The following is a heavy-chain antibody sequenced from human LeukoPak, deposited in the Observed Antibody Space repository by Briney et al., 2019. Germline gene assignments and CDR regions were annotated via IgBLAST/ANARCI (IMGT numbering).Heavy chain of an antibody. CDR3: ASARRGRVPDHNDY. CDR1: GFTFSSYS. V-gene: IGHV3-21*01. D-gene: IGHD1-1*01. CDR2: ISSSSSDI. Sequence: GGSLRLSCAASGFTFSSYSMNWVRQAPGKGLEWVSSISSSSSDIYYAHSVKGRFTITRDNAKNSLYMQMNSLRAEDTAVYYCASARRGRVPDHNDYWGPGTLVTVSS. J-gene: IGHJ4*02.